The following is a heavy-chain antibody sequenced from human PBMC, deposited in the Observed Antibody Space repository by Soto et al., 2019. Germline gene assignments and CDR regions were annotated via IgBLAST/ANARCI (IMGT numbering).Heavy chain of an antibody. CDR2: ISFDGSNK. CDR1: GFTFSSYD. CDR3: ARATVSTVFYYAMAD. D-gene: IGHD4-4*01. Sequence: GGSLRLSCAASGFTFSSYDMYWVRQAPGKGLEWVAVISFDGSNKFYADSVKGRFTISRDNSKNKLYLEMNTLRTEDTAVYYCARATVSTVFYYAMADWGEGTTVTVSS. J-gene: IGHJ6*02. V-gene: IGHV3-30-3*01.